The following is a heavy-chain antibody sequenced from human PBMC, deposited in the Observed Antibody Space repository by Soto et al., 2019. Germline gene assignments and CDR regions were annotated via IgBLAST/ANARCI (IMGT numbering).Heavy chain of an antibody. Sequence: SVKVSCKASGGTFSSYAISWVRQAPGQGLEWMGGIIPIFGTANYAQKFQGRVTITADESTSTAYMELSSLRSEDTAVYYCARAPYAGSSSVYYYYGMDVWGQGTTVTVSS. J-gene: IGHJ6*02. D-gene: IGHD6-6*01. CDR1: GGTFSSYA. CDR2: IIPIFGTA. V-gene: IGHV1-69*13. CDR3: ARAPYAGSSSVYYYYGMDV.